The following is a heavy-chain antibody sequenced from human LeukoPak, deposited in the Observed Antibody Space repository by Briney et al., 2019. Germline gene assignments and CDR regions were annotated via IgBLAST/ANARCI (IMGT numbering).Heavy chain of an antibody. J-gene: IGHJ4*02. Sequence: GVALRLSCGASGFTFSSYAMHWVRQAPGKGLEWVAGTSYNGNNKFYADSVKGRFSISRDNSKNTLYLKMDSLRADDTAVYYCARDYYGSGSLYYFDYWGQGTLVTVSS. V-gene: IGHV3-30*04. CDR2: TSYNGNNK. D-gene: IGHD3-10*01. CDR1: GFTFSSYA. CDR3: ARDYYGSGSLYYFDY.